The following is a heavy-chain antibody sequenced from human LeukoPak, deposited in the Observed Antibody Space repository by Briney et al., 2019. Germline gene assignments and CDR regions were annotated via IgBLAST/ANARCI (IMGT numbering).Heavy chain of an antibody. D-gene: IGHD1-26*01. Sequence: GGSLRLSCAASGFTFSSYWMSWVRQAPGKGLEWVANIKQDGSEKYYVDSVEGRFTISRDNAKNSLYLQLNSLRAEDTAVHFCARDDGSRSVDYWGQGTLVTVSS. J-gene: IGHJ4*02. CDR2: IKQDGSEK. CDR3: ARDDGSRSVDY. V-gene: IGHV3-7*01. CDR1: GFTFSSYW.